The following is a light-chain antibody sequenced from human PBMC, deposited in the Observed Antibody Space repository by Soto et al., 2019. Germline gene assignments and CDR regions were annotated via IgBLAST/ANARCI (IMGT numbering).Light chain of an antibody. J-gene: IGKJ1*01. CDR3: QHYNNWPPWT. Sequence: EIVMTQSPATLSESPGERATLSCRTSQSVSRNLAWYQQKPGQAPRLLIYGASTRATGIPARFSGSGSGTEFTLTISSLQAEDFAVYYCQHYNNWPPWTFGQGTKVEIK. CDR2: GAS. V-gene: IGKV3-15*01. CDR1: QSVSRN.